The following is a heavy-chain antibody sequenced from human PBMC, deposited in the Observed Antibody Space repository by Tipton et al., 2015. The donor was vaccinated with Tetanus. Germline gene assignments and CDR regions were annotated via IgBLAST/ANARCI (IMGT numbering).Heavy chain of an antibody. CDR1: GGSIRSGSYQ. V-gene: IGHV4-61*01. D-gene: IGHD3-3*01. J-gene: IGHJ4*02. CDR2: TSPSGRT. Sequence: TLSLTCTVSGGSIRSGSYQWNWIRQPPGKGLEWLAYTSPSGRTNSNYSLKSRITISQDMSKNQFSLRLVSVTAADTAVYYCARANYEFPKKGPFDSWGQGALVIVSS. CDR3: ARANYEFPKKGPFDS.